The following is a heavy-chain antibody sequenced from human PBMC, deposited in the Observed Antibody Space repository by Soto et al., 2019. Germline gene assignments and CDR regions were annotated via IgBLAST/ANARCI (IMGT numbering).Heavy chain of an antibody. J-gene: IGHJ6*02. V-gene: IGHV4-4*02. CDR1: GGSISSSNW. D-gene: IGHD2-2*01. Sequence: SETLSLPCAVSGGSISSSNWWSWVRQPPGKGLEWIGEIYHSGSTNYNPALKSRVTISVDKSKKQFSLKLSSVTAADTATYYCARSSAPDYSYYYSMDVWGQGTTVTVSS. CDR3: ARSSAPDYSYYYSMDV. CDR2: IYHSGST.